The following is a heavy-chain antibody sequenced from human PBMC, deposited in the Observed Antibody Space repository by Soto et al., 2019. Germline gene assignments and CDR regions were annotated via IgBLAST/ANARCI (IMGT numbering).Heavy chain of an antibody. Sequence: PSETLSLTCTVSGGSISSYYWSWIRQPPGKGLEWIGYIYYSGSTNYNPSLKSRVTISVDTSKNQFSLKLSSVTAADTAVYYCAREVWQQLSNWFDPWGQGTLVTVSS. D-gene: IGHD6-13*01. V-gene: IGHV4-59*01. CDR2: IYYSGST. J-gene: IGHJ5*02. CDR3: AREVWQQLSNWFDP. CDR1: GGSISSYY.